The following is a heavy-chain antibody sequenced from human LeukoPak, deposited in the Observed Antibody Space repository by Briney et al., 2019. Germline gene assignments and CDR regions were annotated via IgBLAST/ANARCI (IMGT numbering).Heavy chain of an antibody. J-gene: IGHJ4*02. CDR3: YGSGY. Sequence: SETLSLTCTVSGGSITSGAYYWSWIRQHPGRGLEWIGYTHYTGGTYYNPSLMSRVLISVDASKNQFSLNLNSVTAADTAVYFRYGSGYWGQGTLVTVSS. V-gene: IGHV4-31*03. D-gene: IGHD3-10*01. CDR1: GGSITSGAYY. CDR2: THYTGGT.